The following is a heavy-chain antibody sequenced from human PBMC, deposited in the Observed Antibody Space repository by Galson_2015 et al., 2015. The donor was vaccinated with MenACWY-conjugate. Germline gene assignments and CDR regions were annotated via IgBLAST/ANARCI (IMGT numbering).Heavy chain of an antibody. J-gene: IGHJ4*02. CDR1: GFIFNTYW. D-gene: IGHD1-26*01. V-gene: IGHV3-74*01. CDR2: INPGGSST. CDR3: AKTRGASFYFDS. Sequence: SLRLSCAASGFIFNTYWMRWVRHAPGKGLVWVSRINPGGSSTTYADSVKDRFTISRDNAKNTLYLQMNSHRPEDTAVFYCAKTRGASFYFDSWGQGTLVTVSS.